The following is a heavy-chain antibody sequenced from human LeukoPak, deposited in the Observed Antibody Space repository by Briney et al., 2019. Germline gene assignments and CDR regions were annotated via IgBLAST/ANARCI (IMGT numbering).Heavy chain of an antibody. D-gene: IGHD3-16*02. CDR3: ARVIAFRGYMDV. V-gene: IGHV3-48*01. CDR2: ISSSSSTI. J-gene: IGHJ6*03. CDR1: GFTVSRNY. Sequence: GGSLRLSCAASGFTVSRNYMNWVRQAPGKGLEWVSYISSSSSTIYYADSVKGRFTISRDNAKNSLYLQMNSLRAEDTAVYYCARVIAFRGYMDVWGKGTTVTVSS.